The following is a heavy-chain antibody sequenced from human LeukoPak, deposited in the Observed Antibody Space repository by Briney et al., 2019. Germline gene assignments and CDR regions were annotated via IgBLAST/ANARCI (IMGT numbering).Heavy chain of an antibody. V-gene: IGHV3-15*01. CDR2: IKSKTDGGTT. Sequence: GKSLSLSCATSGFTFSTYAMYWVRQAPGKGLEWVGRIKSKTDGGTTDYAAPVKGRFTISRDDSKNTLYLQMNSLKTEDTAVYYWTTVDGSGSYYNTGSYWGHGTLVTVSS. CDR1: GFTFSTYA. CDR3: TTVDGSGSYYNTGSY. J-gene: IGHJ4*01. D-gene: IGHD3-10*01.